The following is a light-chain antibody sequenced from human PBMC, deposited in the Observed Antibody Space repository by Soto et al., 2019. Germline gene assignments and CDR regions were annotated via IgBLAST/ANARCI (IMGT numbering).Light chain of an antibody. CDR3: CSLEGSNALVV. J-gene: IGLJ2*01. Sequence: QSALTQPPSASGSPGQSVTISCTGTSSDVGGYNYVSWYQQHPGKAPKLMIYEVTKRPSGVPDRFSGSKSGFTASLTISGLRAEDEAEYYCCSLEGSNALVVFGGGTKLTVL. CDR1: SSDVGGYNY. CDR2: EVT. V-gene: IGLV2-8*01.